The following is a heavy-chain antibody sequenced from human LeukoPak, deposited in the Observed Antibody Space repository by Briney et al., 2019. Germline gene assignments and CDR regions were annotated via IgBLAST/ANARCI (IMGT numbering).Heavy chain of an antibody. V-gene: IGHV3-30*04. D-gene: IGHD5-18*01. CDR2: ISYDGSKK. CDR1: GFTFSSYA. J-gene: IGHJ4*02. Sequence: PGRSLRLSCAASGFTFSSYAMHWVRQAPGKGLEWVAVISYDGSKKYYADSVKGRFTISRDNSKNTLSLQVSSLRTEDTAVYYCAKDRYSYAFEYSDSWGQGTLVTVSS. CDR3: AKDRYSYAFEYSDS.